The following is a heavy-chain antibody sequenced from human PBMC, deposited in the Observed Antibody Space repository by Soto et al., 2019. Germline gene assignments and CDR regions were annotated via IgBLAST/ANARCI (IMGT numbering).Heavy chain of an antibody. J-gene: IGHJ6*02. D-gene: IGHD4-17*01. CDR2: ISSSSSTI. V-gene: IGHV3-48*02. CDR1: GFTFISYS. Sequence: GWSLRLSCASSGFTFISYSMNWVRQAPGKGLEWVSYISSSSSTIYYADSVKGRFTISRDNAKNSLYLQMNSLRDEDTAVYYCAREAGDYLYYYYYYGMDVWGQGTTVTVSS. CDR3: AREAGDYLYYYYYYGMDV.